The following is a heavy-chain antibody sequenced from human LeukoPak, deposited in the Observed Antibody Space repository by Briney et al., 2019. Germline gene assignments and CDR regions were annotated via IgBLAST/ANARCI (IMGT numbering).Heavy chain of an antibody. J-gene: IGHJ4*02. Sequence: GGSLRLSCAASGFTFSSYAMSWVRQAPGKGLEWVSAISGSGGSTYYADSVKGRFTISRDNSKNTLYLQMNSLRAEDTAVYYCARKATYYYDSSGYYSPSDYWGQETLVTVSS. CDR2: ISGSGGST. CDR1: GFTFSSYA. V-gene: IGHV3-23*01. CDR3: ARKATYYYDSSGYYSPSDY. D-gene: IGHD3-22*01.